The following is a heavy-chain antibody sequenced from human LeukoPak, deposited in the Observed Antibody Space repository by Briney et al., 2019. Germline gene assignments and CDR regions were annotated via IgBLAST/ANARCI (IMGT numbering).Heavy chain of an antibody. CDR3: AKVERGDYSSSPVPYYNYYMNV. D-gene: IGHD6-13*01. J-gene: IGHJ6*03. V-gene: IGHV3-21*01. Sequence: NPGGSLRLSCAASGFTFSYYSMNWVRQAPGRGLEWVSCISSSSSLIFYSDSVRGRFTISRDNAKNLLYLHMNSLRVEDTAVYYCAKVERGDYSSSPVPYYNYYMNVWGKGTTVTVSS. CDR2: ISSSSSLI. CDR1: GFTFSYYS.